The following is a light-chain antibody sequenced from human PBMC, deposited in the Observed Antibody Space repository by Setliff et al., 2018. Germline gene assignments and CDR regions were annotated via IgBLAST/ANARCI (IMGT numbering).Light chain of an antibody. V-gene: IGLV2-14*01. CDR1: SSDVGAYNC. CDR3: CSCTSNITPYV. CDR2: DVS. Sequence: QSALAQPASVSGSPGQSITISCTGTSSDVGAYNCISWYQHHPDKAPKLLIYDVSNRPSGVSSRSSGSKSGNTASLTISGLHAEDEADYFCCSCTSNITPYVFGTGTKVTVL. J-gene: IGLJ1*01.